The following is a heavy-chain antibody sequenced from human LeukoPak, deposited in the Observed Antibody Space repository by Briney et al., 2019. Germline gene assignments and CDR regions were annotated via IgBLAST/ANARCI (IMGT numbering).Heavy chain of an antibody. CDR2: ISAYNGNT. CDR3: ARDNSVGDIAWWFDP. Sequence: ASVKVSCKASGYTFTSYGISWVRQAPGQGLEWMGWISAYNGNTNYAQKLQGRVTMTRDMSTTTDYMEMSSLRSEDTAVYYCARDNSVGDIAWWFDPWGQGTLVTVSS. CDR1: GYTFTSYG. J-gene: IGHJ5*02. D-gene: IGHD3-16*02. V-gene: IGHV1-18*01.